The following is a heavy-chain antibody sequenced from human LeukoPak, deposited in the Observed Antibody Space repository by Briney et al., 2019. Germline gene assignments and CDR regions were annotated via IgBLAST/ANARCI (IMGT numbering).Heavy chain of an antibody. CDR2: IYYSGST. CDR3: ARDNGYYGAFDI. J-gene: IGHJ3*02. Sequence: SETLSLTCTVSGGSISSSSYYWGWIRQPPGKGLEWIGSIYYSGSTYYNPSLKSRVTISVDTSKNQFSLKLSSVTAADTAVYYCARDNGYYGAFDIWGQGTMVTVSS. CDR1: GGSISSSSYY. V-gene: IGHV4-39*07. D-gene: IGHD3-3*01.